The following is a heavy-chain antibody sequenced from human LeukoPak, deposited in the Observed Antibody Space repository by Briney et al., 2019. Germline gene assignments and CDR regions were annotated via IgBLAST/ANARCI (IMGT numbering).Heavy chain of an antibody. CDR2: ISAYNGNT. Sequence: ASVKVSCKASGYTFTSYGISWVRQAPGQGLEWMGWISAYNGNTNYAQKLQGRVTMTTDTSTSTAYMELRSLRSDDTAVYYCARDETYYDILTGYYTLDYWGQGTLVTVSS. CDR1: GYTFTSYG. CDR3: ARDETYYDILTGYYTLDY. V-gene: IGHV1-18*01. J-gene: IGHJ4*02. D-gene: IGHD3-9*01.